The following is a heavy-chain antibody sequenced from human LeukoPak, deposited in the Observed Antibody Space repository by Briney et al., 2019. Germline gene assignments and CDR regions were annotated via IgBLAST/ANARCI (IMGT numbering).Heavy chain of an antibody. CDR1: GFTFSSYW. V-gene: IGHV3-74*01. J-gene: IGHJ4*02. Sequence: GGSLRLSCAASGFTFSSYWMHWVRQAPGKGLVWVSRINSDGSSTSYADSVKGRFTISRDNAKNTLYLQMNSLRAEDTAVYYCAIDQGFGELDYWGQGTLVTVSS. CDR3: AIDQGFGELDY. D-gene: IGHD3-10*01. CDR2: INSDGSST.